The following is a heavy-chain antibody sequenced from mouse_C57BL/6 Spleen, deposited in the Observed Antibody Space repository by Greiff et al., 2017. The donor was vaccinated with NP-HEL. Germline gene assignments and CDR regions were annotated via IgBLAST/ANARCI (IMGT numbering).Heavy chain of an antibody. V-gene: IGHV14-4*01. J-gene: IGHJ4*01. CDR3: TTDYGSSYSYAMDY. Sequence: EVQLQQSGAELVRPGASVKLSCTASGFNIKDDYMHWVKQRPEQGLEWIGWIDPENGDTEYASKFQGKATITADTSSNTAYLQLSSLTSEDTAVYYCTTDYGSSYSYAMDYWGQGTSVTVSS. CDR2: IDPENGDT. CDR1: GFNIKDDY. D-gene: IGHD1-1*01.